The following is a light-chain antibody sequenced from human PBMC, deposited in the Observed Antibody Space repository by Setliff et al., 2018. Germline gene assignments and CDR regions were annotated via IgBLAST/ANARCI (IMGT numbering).Light chain of an antibody. CDR2: DVS. V-gene: IGLV2-14*03. J-gene: IGLJ1*01. Sequence: QSALTQPASVSGSPGQSITISCSGTSNDVGAYDLVSWYQQHPGKVPKLIIFDVSNRPSGVSHRFSGSKSGNTASLTISGLQADDEADYYCSSYAGGSNFVFGTGTKVTVL. CDR1: SNDVGAYDL. CDR3: SSYAGGSNFV.